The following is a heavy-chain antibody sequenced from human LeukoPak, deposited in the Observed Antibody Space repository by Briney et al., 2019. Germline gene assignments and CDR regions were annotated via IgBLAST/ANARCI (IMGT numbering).Heavy chain of an antibody. J-gene: IGHJ4*02. CDR2: ISASADYT. Sequence: PGGSLRLSCEASGFTFSNFALTWVRQAPGKGLEWVSSISASADYTHYADSVKGRFTISRDDSRNTVYLQMNSLGGEDTALYYCAKRIRGYTTSPLVFWGQGTLVTVSS. CDR1: GFTFSNFA. D-gene: IGHD5-12*01. CDR3: AKRIRGYTTSPLVF. V-gene: IGHV3-23*01.